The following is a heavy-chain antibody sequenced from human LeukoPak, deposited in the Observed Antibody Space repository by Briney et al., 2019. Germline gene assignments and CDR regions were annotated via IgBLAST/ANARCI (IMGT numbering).Heavy chain of an antibody. D-gene: IGHD5/OR15-5a*01. Sequence: PSETLSLTCTVSGFSINSGYYWGWIRQPPGQGLEYIGNIYHSGSTHYNPSLKSRLTISVDTSKNQFSLKLSSVTAADTAVYYCARGGWSTMTTMFYWGQGSLVTVSS. CDR3: ARGGWSTMTTMFY. V-gene: IGHV4-38-2*02. J-gene: IGHJ4*02. CDR2: IYHSGST. CDR1: GFSINSGYY.